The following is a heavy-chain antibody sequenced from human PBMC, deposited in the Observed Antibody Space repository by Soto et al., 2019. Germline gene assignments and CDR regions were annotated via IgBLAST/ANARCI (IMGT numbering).Heavy chain of an antibody. Sequence: ASVKVSCKASGYTFTSYGISWVRQAPGQGLEWMGWISAYNGNTNYAQKLQGRVTMTTDTSTSTAYMELRSLRSDDTAVYYCARVKRYNWNYPDAFDIWGRGTMVTVSS. D-gene: IGHD1-7*01. CDR2: ISAYNGNT. J-gene: IGHJ3*02. V-gene: IGHV1-18*01. CDR1: GYTFTSYG. CDR3: ARVKRYNWNYPDAFDI.